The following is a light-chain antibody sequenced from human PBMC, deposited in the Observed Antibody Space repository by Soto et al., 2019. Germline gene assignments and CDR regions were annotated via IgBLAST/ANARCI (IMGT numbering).Light chain of an antibody. CDR2: EVS. J-gene: IGLJ1*01. CDR1: SSDVGGYNF. CDR3: SSYAGSDNYV. V-gene: IGLV2-8*01. Sequence: QSVLAQPPAGSGSPGLAVTFSCTGTSSDVGGYNFVSWYQQYPGKAPKLMIYEVSKRPSGVPDRFSGSKSGNTASLTVSGLQAEDEADYYCSSYAGSDNYVFGTGTKVTVL.